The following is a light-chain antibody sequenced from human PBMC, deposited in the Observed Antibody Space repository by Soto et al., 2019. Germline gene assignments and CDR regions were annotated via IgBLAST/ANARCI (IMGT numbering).Light chain of an antibody. CDR1: QNINSW. J-gene: IGKJ1*01. V-gene: IGKV1-5*01. Sequence: DIQMTQSPSTLSASVGDRVTITCRASQNINSWLAWYQQKPGNAPKVLIYDASTLESGAPSRFSGSRSETEFTLTISSLQPDDFATYYCQQYDTYWTFGQGTKVDIK. CDR2: DAS. CDR3: QQYDTYWT.